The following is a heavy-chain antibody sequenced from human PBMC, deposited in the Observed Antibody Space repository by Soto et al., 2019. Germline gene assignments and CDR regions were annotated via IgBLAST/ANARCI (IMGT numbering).Heavy chain of an antibody. CDR1: GGTFSSYA. CDR2: IIPIFGTA. CDR3: ARDRMNYYGMDV. V-gene: IGHV1-69*13. Sequence: SVKVSCKAPGGTFSSYAISWVRQAPGQGLEWMGGIIPIFGTANYAQKFQGRVTITADESTSTAYMELSSLRSEDTAVYYCARDRMNYYGMDVWGQGTTVTVSS. J-gene: IGHJ6*02. D-gene: IGHD2-8*01.